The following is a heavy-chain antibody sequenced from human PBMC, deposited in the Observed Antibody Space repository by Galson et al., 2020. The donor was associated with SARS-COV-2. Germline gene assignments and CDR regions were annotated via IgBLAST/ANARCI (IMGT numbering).Heavy chain of an antibody. V-gene: IGHV4-31*03. J-gene: IGHJ6*02. CDR2: IYYSGST. Sequence: SETLSLTCTVSGASIGTAGHYWNWIRQSPRKGLEWIGYIYYSGSTYYNPSLQSRATISIDPSFEQFSLTLNSVTAADTAIYYCARGDYYRGGYYYDADVWGPGTPVTVSS. CDR3: ARGDYYRGGYYYDADV. D-gene: IGHD3-22*01. CDR1: GASIGTAGHY.